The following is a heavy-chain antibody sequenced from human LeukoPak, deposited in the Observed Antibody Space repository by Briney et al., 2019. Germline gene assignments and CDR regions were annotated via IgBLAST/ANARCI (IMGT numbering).Heavy chain of an antibody. J-gene: IGHJ4*02. D-gene: IGHD2-21*02. CDR2: ISGSSGNI. CDR3: ARDTAFSFDY. CDR1: GFTFSRFS. Sequence: LPGGSLRLSCAASGFTFSRFSMNWVIQAPGKGLEWVSYISGSSGNIHYADSVKGRFTISRDNAKNSLYLQMNSLRAEDTAVYYCARDTAFSFDYWGQGNLVTVSS. V-gene: IGHV3-48*01.